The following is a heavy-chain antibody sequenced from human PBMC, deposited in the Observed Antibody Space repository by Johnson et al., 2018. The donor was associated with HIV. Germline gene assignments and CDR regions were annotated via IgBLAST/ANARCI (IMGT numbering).Heavy chain of an antibody. J-gene: IGHJ3*02. CDR1: GFSFSDYF. D-gene: IGHD3-10*01. Sequence: QVQLVESGGGLVKPGGSLRLSCAASGFSFSDYFVSWIRQAPGKGLEWVSYISRGGSSASVIYYADSVKGRFTISRDNSRNMIYLQMNSLRAEDTAVYYCARDDRELVTRGAFDIWGQGTAVTVSS. CDR3: ARDDRELVTRGAFDI. V-gene: IGHV3-11*01. CDR2: ISRGGSSASVI.